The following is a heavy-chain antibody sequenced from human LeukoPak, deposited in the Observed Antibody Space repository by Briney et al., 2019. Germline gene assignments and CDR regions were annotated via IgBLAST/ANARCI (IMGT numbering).Heavy chain of an antibody. CDR2: IYTSGST. CDR3: ARVGKGSGNFDY. Sequence: SETLSLTCTVSGGSISSYYWSWIRQPAGKGLEWIGRIYTSGSTNYNPSLMSRVTMSVDTSKNQFSLKLSSVTAADTAVYYCARVGKGSGNFDYWDQGTLVTVSS. V-gene: IGHV4-4*07. J-gene: IGHJ4*02. CDR1: GGSISSYY. D-gene: IGHD2-15*01.